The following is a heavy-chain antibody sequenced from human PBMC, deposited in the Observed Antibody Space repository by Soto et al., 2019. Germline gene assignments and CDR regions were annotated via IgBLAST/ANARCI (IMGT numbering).Heavy chain of an antibody. V-gene: IGHV1-18*01. CDR2: ISAYNGNT. Sequence: ASVKVSCKASGYTFTSYGMSWVRQAPGQGLEWMGWISAYNGNTNYAQKLQGRVTMTTDTSTSTAYMELRSLRSDDTAVYYCARERKYYYDSSGYHDYWGQGTPVTVSS. J-gene: IGHJ4*02. D-gene: IGHD3-22*01. CDR3: ARERKYYYDSSGYHDY. CDR1: GYTFTSYG.